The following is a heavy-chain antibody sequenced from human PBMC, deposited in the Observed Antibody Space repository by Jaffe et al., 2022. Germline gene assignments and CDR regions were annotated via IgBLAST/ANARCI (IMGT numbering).Heavy chain of an antibody. V-gene: IGHV4-38-2*01. Sequence: QVQLQESGPGLVKPSETLSLTCAVSGYSISSGYYWGWIRQPPGKGLEWIGSIYHSGSTYYNPSLKSRVTISVDTSKNQFSLKLSSVTAADTAVYYCASWAGTRYFDLWGRGTLVTVSS. J-gene: IGHJ2*01. CDR1: GYSISSGYY. CDR2: IYHSGST. CDR3: ASWAGTRYFDL. D-gene: IGHD6-19*01.